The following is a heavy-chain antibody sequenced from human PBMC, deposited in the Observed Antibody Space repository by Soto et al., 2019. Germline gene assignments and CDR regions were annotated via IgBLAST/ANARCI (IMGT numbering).Heavy chain of an antibody. J-gene: IGHJ4*02. Sequence: QVQLVETGVGLVQPGGSLRLSCAASEFIFRDSYMSWIRHAPGKGLEWVSSINGDAGTTYYADSVKGRFTISRDNANNLLFLKMSSLRAYDSAMYYCARTSYSSGWNDYWGQGTLVTVSS. V-gene: IGHV3-11*01. CDR1: EFIFRDSY. D-gene: IGHD6-19*01. CDR2: INGDAGTT. CDR3: ARTSYSSGWNDY.